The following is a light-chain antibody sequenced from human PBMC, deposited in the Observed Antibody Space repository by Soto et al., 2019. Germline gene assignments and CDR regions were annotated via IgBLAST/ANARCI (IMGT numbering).Light chain of an antibody. J-gene: IGKJ2*01. CDR1: QSVSSSY. V-gene: IGKV3D-20*02. CDR2: GAS. CDR3: QHNNDWPYT. Sequence: TQSPVPLSVSPGESVTLSCRASQSVSSSYFAWYQQTPGQAPMLLNDGASSKAAVIPDMISSSGARTYCTLTISRLEPEYVAFYYCQHNNDWPYTFGQGTKVEIK.